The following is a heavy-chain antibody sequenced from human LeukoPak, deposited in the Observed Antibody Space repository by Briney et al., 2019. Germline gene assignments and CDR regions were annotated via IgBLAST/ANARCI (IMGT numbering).Heavy chain of an antibody. V-gene: IGHV1-2*02. CDR1: GYTFTGYY. Sequence: GASVKVSCKASGYTFTGYYMHWVRQAPGQGLEWMGWINPNSGGTNYAQKVQGRVTMTRDTSISTAYRELSRLRSDDTAVYYCARGNPEVLSWIQPDLPDYWGQGTLVTVSS. CDR3: ARGNPEVLSWIQPDLPDY. CDR2: INPNSGGT. J-gene: IGHJ4*02. D-gene: IGHD5-18*01.